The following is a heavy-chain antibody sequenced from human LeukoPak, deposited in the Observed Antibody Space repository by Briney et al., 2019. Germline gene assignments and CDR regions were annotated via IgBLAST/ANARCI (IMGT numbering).Heavy chain of an antibody. CDR2: IYYSGST. CDR1: GGSLSSYY. Sequence: PSETLSLTCTVSGGSLSSYYWSWIRQPPGKGLEWIGDIYYSGSTNYNPSLTSRVTLSVDTSTNQFSPKLSSVTAADTAVYYFSGFINSGSYVDYWGQGTLVTVSS. J-gene: IGHJ4*02. V-gene: IGHV4-59*01. D-gene: IGHD1-26*01. CDR3: SGFINSGSYVDY.